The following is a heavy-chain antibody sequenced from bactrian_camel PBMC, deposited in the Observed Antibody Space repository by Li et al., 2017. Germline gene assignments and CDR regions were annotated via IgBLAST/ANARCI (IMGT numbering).Heavy chain of an antibody. CDR1: GITFEDSD. Sequence: DVQLVESGGGSVQAGESLRLSCTASGITFEDSDMGWYRQAPGKEREFVSSILINGTTTYADSVKGRLTISRDIAKEIVYLEMNSLKPEDTAKYYCAAGSFFRPVPEARDFTYWGQGTQVTVS. V-gene: IGHV3S66*01. J-gene: IGHJ6*01. CDR2: ILINGTT. D-gene: IGHD3*01. CDR3: AAGSFFRPVPEARDFTY.